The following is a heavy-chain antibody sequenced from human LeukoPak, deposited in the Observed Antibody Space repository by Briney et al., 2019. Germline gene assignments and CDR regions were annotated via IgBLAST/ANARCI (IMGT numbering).Heavy chain of an antibody. V-gene: IGHV1-46*01. CDR2: INPSGGGT. CDR1: GYTFSSYY. D-gene: IGHD1-1*01. Sequence: GASVKVSCKASGYTFSSYYMHWVRQAPEQGLEWMGVINPSGGGTSYAQRFQGRVTMTRDTSTSTFYMELSSLRSEDTAVYYCARHSLPGTTPFDYWGQGTLVTVSS. CDR3: ARHSLPGTTPFDY. J-gene: IGHJ4*02.